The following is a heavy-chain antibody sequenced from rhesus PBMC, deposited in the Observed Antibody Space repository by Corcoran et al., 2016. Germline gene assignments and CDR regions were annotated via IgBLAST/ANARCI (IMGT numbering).Heavy chain of an antibody. D-gene: IGHD2-21*01. CDR1: GYTFTDYY. J-gene: IGHJ4*01. CDR2: VDPEDGEA. Sequence: EVQLVQSGAEVKKPGASVKISCKASGYTFTDYYVHWVRKAPGKGLELMGRVDPEDGEAIHAQKFQDRVTITADTSTDTAYMELSSLRSDDTAVYYCARGYCIGSDCYAYFDYWGQGVLVTVSS. V-gene: IGHV1-111*02. CDR3: ARGYCIGSDCYAYFDY.